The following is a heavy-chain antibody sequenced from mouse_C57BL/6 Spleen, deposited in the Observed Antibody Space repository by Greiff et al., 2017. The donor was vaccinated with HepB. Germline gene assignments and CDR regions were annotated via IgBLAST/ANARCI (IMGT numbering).Heavy chain of an antibody. J-gene: IGHJ4*01. CDR1: GYTFTSYW. CDR3: ARGRLTYAMDY. V-gene: IGHV1-64*01. Sequence: QVQLKQPGAELVKPGASVKLSCKASGYTFTSYWMHWVKQRPGQGLEWIGMIHPNSGSTNYNEKFKSKATLTVDKSSSTAYMQLSSLTSEDSAVYYCARGRLTYAMDYWGQGTSVTVSS. D-gene: IGHD3-2*02. CDR2: IHPNSGST.